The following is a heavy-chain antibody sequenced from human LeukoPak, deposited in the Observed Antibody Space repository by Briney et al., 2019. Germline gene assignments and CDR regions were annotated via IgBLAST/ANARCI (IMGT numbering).Heavy chain of an antibody. V-gene: IGHV4-34*01. D-gene: IGHD4-17*01. Sequence: SETLSLTCAVYGGSFSGYYWSWIRQPPVKGLEWIGEINHSGSTNYNPSLKSRVTISVDTSKNQFSLKLSSVTAADTAVYYCATYGDYDAFDIWGQGTMVTVSS. CDR2: INHSGST. CDR3: ATYGDYDAFDI. J-gene: IGHJ3*02. CDR1: GGSFSGYY.